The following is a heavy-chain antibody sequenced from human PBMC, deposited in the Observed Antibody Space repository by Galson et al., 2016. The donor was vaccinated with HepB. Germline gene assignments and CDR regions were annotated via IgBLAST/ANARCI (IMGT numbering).Heavy chain of an antibody. CDR1: GFTLSPYT. V-gene: IGHV3-21*01. D-gene: IGHD6-13*01. Sequence: SLRLSCAASGFTLSPYTLSWVRQAPGKGLEWVSSIKNSNSDVYYEDSVKGRFTISRDNAENSLYLQMDSLTAEDTAMYYCARARIAALGTGAFDMWGQGTMVTVSS. J-gene: IGHJ3*02. CDR2: IKNSNSDV. CDR3: ARARIAALGTGAFDM.